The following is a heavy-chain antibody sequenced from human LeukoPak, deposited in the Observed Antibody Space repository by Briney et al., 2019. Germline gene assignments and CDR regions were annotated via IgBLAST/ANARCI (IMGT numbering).Heavy chain of an antibody. Sequence: GASVKVSCKASGYTFTSYYMHWVRQAPGQGLEWMGWISAYNGNTNYAQKLQGRVTMTTDTSTSTAYMELRSLRSDDTAVYYCARVGLGSGWFNFDYWGQGTLVTVSS. CDR1: GYTFTSYY. D-gene: IGHD6-19*01. CDR2: ISAYNGNT. CDR3: ARVGLGSGWFNFDY. J-gene: IGHJ4*02. V-gene: IGHV1-18*04.